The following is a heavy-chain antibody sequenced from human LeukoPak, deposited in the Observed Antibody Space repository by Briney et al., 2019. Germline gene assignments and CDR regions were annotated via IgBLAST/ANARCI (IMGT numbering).Heavy chain of an antibody. CDR3: ARRGGYSGGSYFDP. V-gene: IGHV5-51*01. Sequence: GESLKISCKGSGYSFTSYWIGWVRQMPGKGLEWMGIIYPGDSDTRYSPSFQGQVIISADMSISTAYLQWNRLKASDTATYYCARRGGYSGGSYFDPWGQGTLVTVSS. CDR2: IYPGDSDT. CDR1: GYSFTSYW. J-gene: IGHJ5*02. D-gene: IGHD5-12*01.